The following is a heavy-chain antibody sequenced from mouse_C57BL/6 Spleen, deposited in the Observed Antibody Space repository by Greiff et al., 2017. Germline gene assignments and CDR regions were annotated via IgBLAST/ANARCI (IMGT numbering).Heavy chain of an antibody. CDR1: GYTFTSYG. CDR3: AREITTVVATGRYYFDY. CDR2: MYPRSGNT. Sequence: QVQLQQSGAELARPGASVKLSCKASGYTFTSYGISWVKQRTGQGLEWIGEMYPRSGNTYYNEQFQGKATLTADKSSSTAYMELRSLTSEDSAVYFCAREITTVVATGRYYFDYWGQGTTLTVSS. V-gene: IGHV1-81*01. J-gene: IGHJ2*01. D-gene: IGHD1-1*01.